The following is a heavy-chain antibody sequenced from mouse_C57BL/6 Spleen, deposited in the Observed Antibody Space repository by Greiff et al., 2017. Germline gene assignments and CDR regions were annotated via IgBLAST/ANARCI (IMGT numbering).Heavy chain of an antibody. CDR2: ISGGGGNT. CDR3: ASLYYNGSSYGGYFDV. J-gene: IGHJ1*03. V-gene: IGHV5-9*01. CDR1: GFTFSSYT. Sequence: EVKVVESGGGLVKPGGSLKLSCAASGFTFSSYTMSWVRQTPEKRLEWVATISGGGGNTYYPDSVKGRFTISRDNAKHTLYLQMSSLRSEDTALYYWASLYYNGSSYGGYFDVWGTGTTVTVSS. D-gene: IGHD1-1*01.